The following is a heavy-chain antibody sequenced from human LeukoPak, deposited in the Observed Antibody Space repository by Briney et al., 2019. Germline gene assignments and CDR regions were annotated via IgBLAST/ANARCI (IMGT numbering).Heavy chain of an antibody. CDR2: LSGSGASR. Sequence: GGSLRLSCAASGFTFDTYAMSWVRQAPGKGLEGVSGLSGSGASRYYADSVKGRFTISRDNAKNTVYLQMNSLRAEDTAVYYCAKGRCSGGSCYGRGFDFWGQGSLVTVSS. V-gene: IGHV3-23*01. CDR1: GFTFDTYA. D-gene: IGHD2-15*01. J-gene: IGHJ4*02. CDR3: AKGRCSGGSCYGRGFDF.